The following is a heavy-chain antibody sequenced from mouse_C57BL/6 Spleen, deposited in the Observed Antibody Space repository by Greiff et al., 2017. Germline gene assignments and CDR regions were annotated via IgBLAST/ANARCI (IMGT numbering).Heavy chain of an antibody. Sequence: EVQLQQSGPELVKPGASVKISCKASGYSFTGYYMNWVKQSPEKSLEWIGEINPSTGGTPYNQKFKAKATLTVDKSSSTADMQLKSLTSEDSAVYYCARDQGDGYYGCDYWGQGTTLTVSS. V-gene: IGHV1-42*01. CDR2: INPSTGGT. D-gene: IGHD2-3*01. J-gene: IGHJ2*01. CDR1: GYSFTGYY. CDR3: ARDQGDGYYGCDY.